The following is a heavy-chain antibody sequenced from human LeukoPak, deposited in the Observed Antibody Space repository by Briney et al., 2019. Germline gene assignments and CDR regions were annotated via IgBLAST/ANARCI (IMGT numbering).Heavy chain of an antibody. V-gene: IGHV3-21*01. J-gene: IGHJ6*02. CDR3: ARDPGSSWYNGAYYYYGMDV. D-gene: IGHD6-13*01. Sequence: GGSLRLSCAASGFTFSSYSMNWVRQAPGKGLEWVSSISSSSSYIYYADSVKGRFTISRDNAKNSLYLQMNSLRAEDTAVYYCARDPGSSWYNGAYYYYGMDVWGQGTMVTVSS. CDR1: GFTFSSYS. CDR2: ISSSSSYI.